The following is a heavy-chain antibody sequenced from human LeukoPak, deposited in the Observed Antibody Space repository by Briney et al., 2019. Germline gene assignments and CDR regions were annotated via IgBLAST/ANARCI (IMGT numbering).Heavy chain of an antibody. CDR3: ARGGTYYYDSSGSPKPFDP. CDR2: INLSGIT. J-gene: IGHJ5*02. Sequence: GALRLSCAASGFTFSNAWMSWVRQPPGKGREWIGAINLSGITTSNPSPQSRATISVDTSKNQFSLKLSSVTAADTAVYYCARGGTYYYDSSGSPKPFDPWGQGTLVTVSS. CDR1: GFTFSNAW. V-gene: IGHV4-4*02. D-gene: IGHD3-22*01.